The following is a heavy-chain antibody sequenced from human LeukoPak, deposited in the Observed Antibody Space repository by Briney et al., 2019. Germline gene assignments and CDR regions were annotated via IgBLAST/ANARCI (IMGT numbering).Heavy chain of an antibody. CDR2: IYYSGST. V-gene: IGHV4-59*01. Sequence: SETLSLTCTVSGGSISSYYWSWIRQPPGKGLEWIGYIYYSGSTNYNPSLKSRVTISVDTSKNQFSLKLSSVTAADTAVYYCARVNYGPGSYYNPRYYFDYWGQGTLVTVSS. J-gene: IGHJ4*02. D-gene: IGHD3-10*01. CDR1: GGSISSYY. CDR3: ARVNYGPGSYYNPRYYFDY.